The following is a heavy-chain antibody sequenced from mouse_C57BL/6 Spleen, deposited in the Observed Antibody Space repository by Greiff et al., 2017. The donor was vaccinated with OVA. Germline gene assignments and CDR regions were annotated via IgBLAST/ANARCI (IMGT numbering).Heavy chain of an antibody. CDR2: IDPSDSET. Sequence: VQLQQPGAELVRPGSSVKLSCKASGYTFTSYWMHWVKQRPIQGLEWIGNIDPSDSETHYNQKFKDKATLTVDKSSSTAYMQLSSLTSEDSAVYYCAREGYGSSSYAMDYWGQGTSVTVSS. CDR1: GYTFTSYW. V-gene: IGHV1-52*01. D-gene: IGHD1-1*01. CDR3: AREGYGSSSYAMDY. J-gene: IGHJ4*01.